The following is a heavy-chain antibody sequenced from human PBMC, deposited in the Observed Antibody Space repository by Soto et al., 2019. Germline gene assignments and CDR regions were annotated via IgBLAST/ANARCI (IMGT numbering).Heavy chain of an antibody. CDR3: AKAISGWYRAHYYYGMDV. CDR1: GFTFSSYA. J-gene: IGHJ6*02. D-gene: IGHD6-19*01. CDR2: ISGSGGST. Sequence: GGSLRLSCAASGFTFSSYAMSWVRQAPGKGLEWVSAISGSGGSTYYADSVKGRFTISRDNSKNTLYLQMNSLRAEDTAVYYCAKAISGWYRAHYYYGMDVWGQGTTVTVSS. V-gene: IGHV3-23*01.